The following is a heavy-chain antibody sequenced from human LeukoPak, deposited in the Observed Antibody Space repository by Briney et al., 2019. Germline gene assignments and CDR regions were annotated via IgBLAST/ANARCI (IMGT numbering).Heavy chain of an antibody. V-gene: IGHV1-69*05. CDR1: GGTFSSYA. CDR2: IIPIFGTA. J-gene: IGHJ3*02. CDR3: ANLGYCSSTSCHDAFDI. D-gene: IGHD2-2*01. Sequence: GASVKVSCKASGGTFSSYAIGWVRQAPGQGLEWMGGIIPIFGTANYAQKFQGRVTITTDESTSTAYMELSSLRSEDTAVYYCANLGYCSSTSCHDAFDIWGQGTMVTVSS.